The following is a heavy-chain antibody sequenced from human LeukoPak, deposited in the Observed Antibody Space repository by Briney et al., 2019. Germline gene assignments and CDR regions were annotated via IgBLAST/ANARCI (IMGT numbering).Heavy chain of an antibody. Sequence: SETLSLTCAVYGGSFSGYYWSWIRQPPGKGLEWIGEINHSGSTNYNPSLKSRVTISVDTSKNQFSLKLSSVTAADTAVYYCARGRDIVVVPAAVKFDYWGQGTLVTVSS. V-gene: IGHV4-34*01. J-gene: IGHJ4*02. CDR1: GGSFSGYY. D-gene: IGHD2-2*01. CDR2: INHSGST. CDR3: ARGRDIVVVPAAVKFDY.